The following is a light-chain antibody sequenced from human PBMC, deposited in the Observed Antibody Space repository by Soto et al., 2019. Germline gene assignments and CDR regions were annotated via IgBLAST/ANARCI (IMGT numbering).Light chain of an antibody. CDR1: SSDVGSYNL. Sequence: QSVLTQPASVSGSPGQSITISCTGTSSDVGSYNLVSWYQQHPGKAPKLIIYEVSERPSGVSHRFSGYKSGNTAALTISGLQAEDEADYYCCSYATPRLFGGGTKLTVL. CDR3: CSYATPRL. J-gene: IGLJ2*01. V-gene: IGLV2-23*02. CDR2: EVS.